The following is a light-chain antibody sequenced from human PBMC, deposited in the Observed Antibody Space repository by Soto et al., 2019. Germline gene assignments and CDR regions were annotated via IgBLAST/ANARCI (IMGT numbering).Light chain of an antibody. Sequence: EIVLTQSPATLSLSPGERATLSCRASQSVSSYLAWYQQKPGQAPRLLIYDASNRATGIPARFSGSGSGTDFTLTISSLGPEDFAVYYCQQRSNWLTFGQGTKVDIK. CDR1: QSVSSY. CDR2: DAS. J-gene: IGKJ1*01. V-gene: IGKV3-11*01. CDR3: QQRSNWLT.